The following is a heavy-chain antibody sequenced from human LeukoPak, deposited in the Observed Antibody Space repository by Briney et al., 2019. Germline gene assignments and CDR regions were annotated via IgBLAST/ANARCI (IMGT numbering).Heavy chain of an antibody. CDR2: IWFDGTKR. D-gene: IGHD7-27*01. V-gene: IGHV3-33*01. Sequence: GGSLRLSCEASGLIFTNYGMHWVRQAPGKGLEWVAVIWFDGTKRYYTESVKGRFTISRDTSKNTLYLQMNSLTAEDTAVYYCARERSGAYPEHWGQGTLVTVSS. CDR1: GLIFTNYG. J-gene: IGHJ1*01. CDR3: ARERSGAYPEH.